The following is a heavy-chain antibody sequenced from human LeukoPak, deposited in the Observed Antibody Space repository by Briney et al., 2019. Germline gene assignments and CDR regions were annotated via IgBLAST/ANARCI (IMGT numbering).Heavy chain of an antibody. V-gene: IGHV3-30-3*01. CDR2: ISYEGSNK. J-gene: IGHJ6*02. CDR3: ARTVVVTYYYGMDV. Sequence: GGSLRLSCAASGFTFSSYAMHWVRQAPGKGLEGVADISYEGSNKYYADSVKGRFTISRDNSKNTLYLQMNSLRAEDTAVYYCARTVVVTYYYGMDVWGQGTTVTVSS. CDR1: GFTFSSYA. D-gene: IGHD2-21*01.